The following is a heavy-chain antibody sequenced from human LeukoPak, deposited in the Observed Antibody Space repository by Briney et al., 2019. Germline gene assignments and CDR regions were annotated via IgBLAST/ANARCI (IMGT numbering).Heavy chain of an antibody. CDR2: INPNSGGT. CDR1: GYTFTGYY. V-gene: IGHV1-2*02. CDR3: AREYYYDSSGYYQDFDY. D-gene: IGHD3-22*01. J-gene: IGHJ4*02. Sequence: ASVKVSCKASGYTFTGYYMHWVRQAPGQGLEWMGWINPNSGGTNYARKFQGRVTMTRDTSISTAYMELSRLRSDDTAVYYCAREYYYDSSGYYQDFDYWGQGTLVTVSS.